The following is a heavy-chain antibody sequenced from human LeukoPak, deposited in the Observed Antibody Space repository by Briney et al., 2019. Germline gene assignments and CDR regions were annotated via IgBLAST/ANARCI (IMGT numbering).Heavy chain of an antibody. J-gene: IGHJ4*02. CDR1: GYTFTGYY. Sequence: ASVKVSCKASGYTFTGYYMHWVRQAPGQGLEWMGWINPNSGGTNYAQKFQGRVTMTRDTSISTAYMELSRLRSDDTALYYCARDTTRRGAIDYWGQGTLVTVSS. CDR3: ARDTTRRGAIDY. CDR2: INPNSGGT. V-gene: IGHV1-2*02. D-gene: IGHD1-1*01.